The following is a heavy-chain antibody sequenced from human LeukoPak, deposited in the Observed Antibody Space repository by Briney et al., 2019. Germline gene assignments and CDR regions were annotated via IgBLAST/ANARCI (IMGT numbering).Heavy chain of an antibody. J-gene: IGHJ4*02. CDR2: INHSGST. D-gene: IGHD6-19*01. CDR3: ARGVGGKQWLVPKYYFDY. V-gene: IGHV4-34*01. CDR1: GGSFSGYY. Sequence: SETLSLTCAVYGGSFSGYYWSWIRQPPGKGLEWIGEINHSGSTNYNPSLKSRVTISVDTSKNQFSLKLSSVTAADTAVYYCARGVGGKQWLVPKYYFDYWGQGTLVSVSS.